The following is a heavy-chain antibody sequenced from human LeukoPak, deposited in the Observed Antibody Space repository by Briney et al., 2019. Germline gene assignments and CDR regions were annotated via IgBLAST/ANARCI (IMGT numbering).Heavy chain of an antibody. CDR3: ARAMVRGAPWDWFDP. CDR2: MNTNSGGT. CDR1: GYTFTGYY. Sequence: ASVKVSCKASGYTFTGYYMHWVRQAPGQGLEWMGWMNTNSGGTKYAQQFQGRVTMTRDTSISTAYMEVSRLRSDDTAVYYCARAMVRGAPWDWFDPWGQGTLVTVSS. V-gene: IGHV1-2*02. J-gene: IGHJ5*02. D-gene: IGHD3-10*01.